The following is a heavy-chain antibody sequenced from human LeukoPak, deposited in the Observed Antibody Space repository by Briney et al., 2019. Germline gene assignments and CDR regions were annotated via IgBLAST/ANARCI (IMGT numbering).Heavy chain of an antibody. D-gene: IGHD2-2*01. CDR2: ISGSGGST. CDR3: AKDAPVNIVVVPAANS. J-gene: IGHJ4*02. Sequence: GGSLRLSCAASGFTFSSYAMSWVRQAPGKGLEWVSAISGSGGSTYYAGSVKGRFTISRDNSKNTLYLQMNSLRAEDTAVYYCAKDAPVNIVVVPAANSWGQGTLVTVSS. V-gene: IGHV3-23*01. CDR1: GFTFSSYA.